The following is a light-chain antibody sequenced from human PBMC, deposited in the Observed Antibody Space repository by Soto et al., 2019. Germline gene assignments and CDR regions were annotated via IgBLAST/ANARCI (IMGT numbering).Light chain of an antibody. Sequence: QSVLTQPASVSGSPGQSVAISCTGSGSDVAAYNFVSWYQQHPGKAPKLMVFDVSNRPSGVSNRFSGSKSGNTASLTISGLQAEDEADYYCSSYTSGGNYVFGSGTKVTVL. CDR1: GSDVAAYNF. V-gene: IGLV2-14*01. CDR2: DVS. CDR3: SSYTSGGNYV. J-gene: IGLJ1*01.